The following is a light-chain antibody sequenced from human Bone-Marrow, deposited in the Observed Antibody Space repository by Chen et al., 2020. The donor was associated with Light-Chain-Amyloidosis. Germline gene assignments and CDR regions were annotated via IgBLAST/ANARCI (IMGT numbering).Light chain of an antibody. V-gene: IGKV3-20*01. Sequence: EIVLTQSPGTLSLSPGEGANLSCRASQTISSNYLTWYQQKFGQAPRLLIYGSSSRATGIPDRFTCSGSGTDFTLTINRLEPQDCAMDYCQQYGTSPLTFGGGTKVEIK. CDR1: QTISSNY. CDR2: GSS. J-gene: IGKJ4*01. CDR3: QQYGTSPLT.